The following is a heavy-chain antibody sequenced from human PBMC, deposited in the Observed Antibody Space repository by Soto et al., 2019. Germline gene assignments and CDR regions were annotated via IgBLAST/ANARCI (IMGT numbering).Heavy chain of an antibody. CDR3: AREFVVVPAGFDP. D-gene: IGHD2-2*01. Sequence: GASVKVSCKASGYTFTGYYMHWVRQAPGQGLEWMGWINPNSGGTNYAQKFQGRVTMTRDTSISTAYMELSRLRSDDTAVYYCAREFVVVPAGFDPWGQGPLVTSPQ. CDR1: GYTFTGYY. J-gene: IGHJ5*02. V-gene: IGHV1-2*02. CDR2: INPNSGGT.